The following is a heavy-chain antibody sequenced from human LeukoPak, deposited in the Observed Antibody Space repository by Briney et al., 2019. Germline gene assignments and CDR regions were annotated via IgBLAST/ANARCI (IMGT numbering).Heavy chain of an antibody. Sequence: GGSLRLSCAASGFTVSSKYMSWVRQAPGKGLEWVAVISYDGSNKYYADSVKGRFTISRDNSKNTLYLQMNSLRAEDTAVYYCARDSENYDILTGPDYWGQGTLVTVSS. J-gene: IGHJ4*02. V-gene: IGHV3-30*03. CDR2: ISYDGSNK. D-gene: IGHD3-9*01. CDR1: GFTVSSKY. CDR3: ARDSENYDILTGPDY.